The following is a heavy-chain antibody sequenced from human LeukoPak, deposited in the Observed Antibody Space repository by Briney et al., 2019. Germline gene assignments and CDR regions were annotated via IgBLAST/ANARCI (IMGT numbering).Heavy chain of an antibody. CDR2: ISYDGSNK. V-gene: IGHV3-30*18. CDR1: GFTFSSYG. Sequence: GGSLRLSCAASGFTFSSYGMHWVRQAPGKGLEWVAVISYDGSNKYYADSVEGRFTISRDNSKNTLYLQMNSLRAEDTAVYYWAKVPYWGGDFDLWGRGPLVTVSS. J-gene: IGHJ2*01. D-gene: IGHD2-21*01. CDR3: AKVPYWGGDFDL.